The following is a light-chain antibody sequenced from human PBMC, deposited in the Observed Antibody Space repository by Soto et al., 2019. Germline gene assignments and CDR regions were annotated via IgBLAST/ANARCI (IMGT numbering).Light chain of an antibody. V-gene: IGKV1-39*01. CDR3: QQSYTTPYT. J-gene: IGKJ2*01. CDR1: QSISRH. CDR2: GAS. Sequence: DIQMTQSPSSLSASVGDRVTITCRASQSISRHLNWYQQKPGKDPKLLIYGASNLQSGVPSRISGSGSGTDFTLTISSLQPEDFATYYCQQSYTTPYTFGQGTKLEIK.